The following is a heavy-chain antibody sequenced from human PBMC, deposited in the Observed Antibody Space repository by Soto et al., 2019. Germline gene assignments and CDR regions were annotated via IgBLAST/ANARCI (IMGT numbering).Heavy chain of an antibody. Sequence: QVQLQESGPGLVKPSQTLSLTCTVSGGSISSGNYYWSWIRQPPGKGLEWIGFISYSGSAHYNPSLNSRVNMSVDTSRKQFSLNLSFVTAADTAVYYCATMGTPATGLYYFDFWGQGTLFTVSS. CDR3: ATMGTPATGLYYFDF. CDR2: ISYSGSA. J-gene: IGHJ4*02. V-gene: IGHV4-30-4*01. CDR1: GGSISSGNYY. D-gene: IGHD2-15*01.